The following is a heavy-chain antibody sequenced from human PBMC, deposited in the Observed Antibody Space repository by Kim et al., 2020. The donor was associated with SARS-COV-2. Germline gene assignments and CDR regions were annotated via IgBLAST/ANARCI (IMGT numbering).Heavy chain of an antibody. Sequence: GGSLRLSCAASGFTFSSYSMNWVRQAPGKGLEWVSSISSSSYIYYADSVKGRFTISRDNAKNSLYLQMNSLRAEDTAVYYCARPDPGYSRALAHWGQGTLVTVSS. V-gene: IGHV3-21*01. CDR1: GFTFSSYS. J-gene: IGHJ4*02. CDR3: ARPDPGYSRALAH. CDR2: ISSSSYI. D-gene: IGHD6-13*01.